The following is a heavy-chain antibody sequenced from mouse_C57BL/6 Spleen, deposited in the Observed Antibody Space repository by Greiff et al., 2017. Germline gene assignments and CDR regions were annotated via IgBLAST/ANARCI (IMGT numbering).Heavy chain of an antibody. CDR2: ISSGSSTI. V-gene: IGHV5-17*01. J-gene: IGHJ4*01. Sequence: DVKLVESGGGLVKPGGSLKLSCAASGFTFSDYGMHWVRQAPGKGLEWVAYISSGSSTIYYADTVKGRFTISRDNAKNTLFLQMTSLRSEDTAMYYCARGMAGGDDWGQGTSVTVAS. D-gene: IGHD2-10*02. CDR3: ARGMAGGDD. CDR1: GFTFSDYG.